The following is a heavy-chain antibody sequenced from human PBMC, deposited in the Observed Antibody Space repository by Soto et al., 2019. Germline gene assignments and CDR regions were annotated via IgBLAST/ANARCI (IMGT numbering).Heavy chain of an antibody. CDR3: ARDRTLSYFDY. CDR2: IWYDGNTK. Sequence: QVQLVESGGAVVQPGRSLRLSCAASGFTLSSYGMHWVRQAPGKGLEWVAVIWYDGNTKFYVDSVKDRFTVSRDNSKNTLYLQMTSLRAEDTAVYYCARDRTLSYFDYWAQGTLVTVSS. CDR1: GFTLSSYG. J-gene: IGHJ4*02. V-gene: IGHV3-33*04.